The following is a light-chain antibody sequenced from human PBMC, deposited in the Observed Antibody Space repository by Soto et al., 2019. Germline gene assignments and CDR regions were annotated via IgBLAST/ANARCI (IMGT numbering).Light chain of an antibody. CDR3: QQYENPPT. CDR1: QNINNY. Sequence: DRKRAQSRSSLSAAGGGRVTITCQASQNINNYLNWYQQKPGRAPKLLIYDASNLEAGVPSRFRGSGSGTDYTFTITRLQPEDIPPYYCQQYENPPTFGQGTRLEIK. CDR2: DAS. V-gene: IGKV1-33*01. J-gene: IGKJ5*01.